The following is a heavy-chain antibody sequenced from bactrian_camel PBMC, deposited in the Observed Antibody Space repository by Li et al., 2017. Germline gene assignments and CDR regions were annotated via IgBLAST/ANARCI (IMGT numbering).Heavy chain of an antibody. CDR1: DFSRYY. CDR2: INEGGDTT. Sequence: VQLVESGGGSVEAGESLRLSCVGSDFSRYYMAWFREAPGKGLERVSSINEGGDTTNYADSVRGRFTISRDNDRNTVYLQMNSLKPEYTAVYYCQSFSKDTGPHQGTQVTVS. J-gene: IGHJ4*01. D-gene: IGHD7*01. V-gene: IGHV3S40*01.